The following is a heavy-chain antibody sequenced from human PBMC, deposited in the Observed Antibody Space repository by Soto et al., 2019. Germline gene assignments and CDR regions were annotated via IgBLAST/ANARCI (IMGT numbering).Heavy chain of an antibody. J-gene: IGHJ4*02. V-gene: IGHV3-9*01. D-gene: IGHD6-19*01. Sequence: EVQLVESGGGLVQPGRSLRLSCAASGFTFDDYAMHWFRQAPGKGREWVSGISWNSGSIGYADSVKGRFTISRDNAKNALYLQMSSLRAEATALYYCAKAPGAVAGSAYFDYWGQGTLVTVSS. CDR2: ISWNSGSI. CDR3: AKAPGAVAGSAYFDY. CDR1: GFTFDDYA.